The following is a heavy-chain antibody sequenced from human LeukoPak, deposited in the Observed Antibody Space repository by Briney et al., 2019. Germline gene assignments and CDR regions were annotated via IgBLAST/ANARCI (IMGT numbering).Heavy chain of an antibody. V-gene: IGHV4-59*01. CDR1: GGSISSYY. CDR3: ARGMGDDAFDI. J-gene: IGHJ3*02. Sequence: KASETLSLTCTVSGGSISSYYWSWIRQPPGKGLEWIGYIYYSGSTNYNPSLKSRVTISVDTSKNQFSLKLSSVTAADTAVYYCARGMGDDAFDIWGQGTMVTVSS. CDR2: IYYSGST. D-gene: IGHD3-16*01.